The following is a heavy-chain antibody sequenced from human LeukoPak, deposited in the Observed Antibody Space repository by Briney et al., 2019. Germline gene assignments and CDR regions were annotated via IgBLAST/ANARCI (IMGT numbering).Heavy chain of an antibody. V-gene: IGHV4-39*07. J-gene: IGHJ4*02. D-gene: IGHD3-10*01. CDR3: ARKDYYRGPDY. Sequence: SETLSLTCTVSGGSMSSSSYYWGWIRQPPGKGLEWIGSIYYSGSTYYNPSLKSRVTISVDTSKNQFSLKLSSVTAADTAVYYCARKDYYRGPDYWGQGTLVTVSS. CDR2: IYYSGST. CDR1: GGSMSSSSYY.